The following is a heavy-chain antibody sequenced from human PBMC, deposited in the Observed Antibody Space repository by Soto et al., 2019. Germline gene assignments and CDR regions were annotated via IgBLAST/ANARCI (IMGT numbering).Heavy chain of an antibody. J-gene: IGHJ2*01. CDR2: IRSKSYGKTT. Sequence: GGSLRLSCSTSGFTFGDYGMTWFRQAPGKGLEWVGLIRSKSYGKTTEYAASATDRFTISRDDSKRIAYLQMNSLKADDTAVYYCTRERWDYGDAKWYFDLWGRGTLVTVSS. CDR3: TRERWDYGDAKWYFDL. CDR1: GFTFGDYG. D-gene: IGHD4-17*01. V-gene: IGHV3-49*03.